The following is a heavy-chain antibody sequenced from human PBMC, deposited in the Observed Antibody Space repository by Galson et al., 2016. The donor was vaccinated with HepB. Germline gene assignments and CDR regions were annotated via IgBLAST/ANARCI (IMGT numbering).Heavy chain of an antibody. Sequence: SLRLSCAASGFTFSLYSMYWVRQAPGKGLDWVSYISTGGTNIYYADSVKGRFTISRDNAKNLLYLQMNSLRVEDTAVYYCARDPYCGGDCNSPRYFDLWGRGTLVTVSS. CDR3: ARDPYCGGDCNSPRYFDL. J-gene: IGHJ2*01. CDR2: ISTGGTNI. D-gene: IGHD2-21*02. CDR1: GFTFSLYS. V-gene: IGHV3-48*04.